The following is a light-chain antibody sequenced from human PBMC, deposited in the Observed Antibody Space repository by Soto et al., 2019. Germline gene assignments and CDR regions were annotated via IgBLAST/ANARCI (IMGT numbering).Light chain of an antibody. CDR2: HTS. J-gene: IGLJ2*01. Sequence: QTVVTQEPSLTVSPGETVTLTCGSSTAAVTSGHYSYWFQQKPGQAPRTLIYHTSNKHSWTPARFSGSLFGGKAALTLSGAQPEDEAEYYCLLFYSGPGVFGGGTKLTVL. CDR1: TAAVTSGHY. V-gene: IGLV7-46*01. CDR3: LLFYSGPGV.